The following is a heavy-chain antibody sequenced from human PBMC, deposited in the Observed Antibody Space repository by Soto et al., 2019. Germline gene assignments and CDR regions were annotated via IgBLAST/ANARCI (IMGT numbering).Heavy chain of an antibody. Sequence: SQTLSLTCAISGDSVSSNRAAWNWIRQSPSRGRQWLGRTCYRSKWYNDYAVSVKSRITINPDRSKNQFSLQLNYVTPEDTAVYYCARDNQGSPASDYYYYCMDVWGQGTTVTVSS. V-gene: IGHV6-1*01. D-gene: IGHD3-3*01. J-gene: IGHJ6*02. CDR2: TCYRSKWYN. CDR3: ARDNQGSPASDYYYYCMDV. CDR1: GDSVSSNRAA.